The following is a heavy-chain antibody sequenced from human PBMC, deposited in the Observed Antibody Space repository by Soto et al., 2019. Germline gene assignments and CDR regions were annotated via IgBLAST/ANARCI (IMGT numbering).Heavy chain of an antibody. V-gene: IGHV5-10-1*03. Sequence: EVQLVQSGAEVKKPGASLQISCTGSGYRFTGYWISWVRQVPGKGLEWMGKIDPSDSYTNYSPSFQGHVTISTDKSISSVYLKWNSLRATDSAMYYCARYSTTNKHEFWGQGTLVTVSS. J-gene: IGHJ4*02. CDR1: GYRFTGYW. D-gene: IGHD4-17*01. CDR2: IDPSDSYT. CDR3: ARYSTTNKHEF.